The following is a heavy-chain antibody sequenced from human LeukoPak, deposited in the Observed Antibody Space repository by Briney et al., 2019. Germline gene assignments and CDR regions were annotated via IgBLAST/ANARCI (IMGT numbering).Heavy chain of an antibody. CDR1: GFTFSTYT. J-gene: IGHJ2*01. Sequence: GGSLRLSCVASGFTFSTYTMNWVRQAPGKGLEWVSSISSRSTYIYYARSVKGRFTISRDNAKNSLYLQMKSLRAEDTAVYYCARAPPYCGGDCSDWYFDLWGRGTLVTVSS. CDR2: ISSRSTYI. CDR3: ARAPPYCGGDCSDWYFDL. D-gene: IGHD2-21*02. V-gene: IGHV3-21*01.